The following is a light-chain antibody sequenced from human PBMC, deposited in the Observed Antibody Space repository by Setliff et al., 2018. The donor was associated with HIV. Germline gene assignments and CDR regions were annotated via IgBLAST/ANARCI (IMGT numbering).Light chain of an antibody. V-gene: IGLV2-14*01. Sequence: QSVLTQPASVSGSPGQSITISCTGTSSDVGGYKHVSWYQQHPGKAPKLMIYEVSNRPSGVSNRFSGSKSGNTASLTISGLQAEDEADYYCSSYTDSSAYVFGTGTKVTVL. CDR1: SSDVGGYKH. CDR2: EVS. CDR3: SSYTDSSAYV. J-gene: IGLJ1*01.